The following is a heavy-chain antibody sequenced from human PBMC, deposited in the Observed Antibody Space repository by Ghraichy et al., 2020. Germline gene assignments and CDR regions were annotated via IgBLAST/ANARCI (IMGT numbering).Heavy chain of an antibody. CDR2: ISGSGGGA. D-gene: IGHD6-13*01. J-gene: IGHJ4*02. CDR3: AKDVTLSSTWNHYFDS. Sequence: GESLNISCAASGFTFSSSAMSWVRQAPGKGLEWVSGISGSGGGAYYTDSVKGRFTMSRDNSKNTLFLQMNSLRVDDTAVYYCAKDVTLSSTWNHYFDSWGQGTLVTVSS. V-gene: IGHV3-23*01. CDR1: GFTFSSSA.